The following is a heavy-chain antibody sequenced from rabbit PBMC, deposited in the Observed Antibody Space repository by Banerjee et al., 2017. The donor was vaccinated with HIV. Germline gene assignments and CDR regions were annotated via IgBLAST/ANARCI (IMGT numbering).Heavy chain of an antibody. CDR1: GIDFSSYG. J-gene: IGHJ2*01. V-gene: IGHV1S47*01. CDR3: ASHSGWGRDAFDP. Sequence: QEQLVESGGGLVTLGGSLKLSCKASGIDFSSYGISWVRQAPGKGLEWIAYIYPDYGSTDYASWVNGRFTISLDNAQNTVFLQMTSLTAADTATYFCASHSGWGRDAFDPWGQGTLVTVS. CDR2: IYPDYGST. D-gene: IGHD4-1*01.